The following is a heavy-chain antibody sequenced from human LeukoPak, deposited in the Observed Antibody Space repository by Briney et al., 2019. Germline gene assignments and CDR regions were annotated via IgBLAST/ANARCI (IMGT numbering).Heavy chain of an antibody. CDR1: GGSISSGSYS. J-gene: IGHJ4*02. V-gene: IGHV4-30-2*01. Sequence: SQTLSLTCAVSGGSISSGSYSWSWIRQPPGKGLEWIGYIYHSGSTYYNPSLKSRVTISVDRSKNQFSLKLSSVTAADTAVYYCARVGSGSYHFDYWGQGTLVTVSS. CDR2: IYHSGST. CDR3: ARVGSGSYHFDY. D-gene: IGHD3-10*01.